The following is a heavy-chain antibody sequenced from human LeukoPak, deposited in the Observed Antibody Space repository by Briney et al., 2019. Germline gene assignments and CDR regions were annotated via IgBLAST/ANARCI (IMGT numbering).Heavy chain of an antibody. D-gene: IGHD2-2*01. V-gene: IGHV1-46*01. J-gene: IGHJ4*02. Sequence: ASVKVSCKASGDTFSSYNMHGVRKAPGQAAEWMGKINPSGGSTSYAQKFQGSVTITTDTSTSTVYMELSSLRSEDTAVYYCARGWGYGSTSCPSYYWGQGTLVTVSS. CDR3: ARGWGYGSTSCPSYY. CDR2: INPSGGST. CDR1: GDTFSSYN.